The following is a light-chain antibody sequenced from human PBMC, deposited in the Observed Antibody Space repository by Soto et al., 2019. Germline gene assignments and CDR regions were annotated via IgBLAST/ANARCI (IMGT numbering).Light chain of an antibody. CDR2: DVS. J-gene: IGLJ2*01. CDR1: SSDAGGYNY. V-gene: IGLV2-14*01. Sequence: QSALTQPASVSGSPGQSITISSTGTSSDAGGYNYVSWYQQHPGKAPKLMIYDVSNRPSGVSNRFSGSKSGNTASLTISGLQAEDEADYYCSSYTSSSPVVFGGGTKLTVL. CDR3: SSYTSSSPVV.